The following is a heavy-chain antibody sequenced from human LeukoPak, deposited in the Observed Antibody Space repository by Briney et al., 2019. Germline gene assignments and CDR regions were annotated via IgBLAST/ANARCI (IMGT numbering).Heavy chain of an antibody. V-gene: IGHV3-74*01. Sequence: QPGGSLRLSCVASGFTFSNYWMHWVRQAPGKGLVWVSRINSDGRSTNYADSVKGRFTISRDNAKNTLYLQMNSLRAEDTAVYYCARGADSGYSSDNWGQGTLVSVSS. CDR2: INSDGRST. CDR1: GFTFSNYW. J-gene: IGHJ4*02. CDR3: ARGADSGYSSDN. D-gene: IGHD3-9*01.